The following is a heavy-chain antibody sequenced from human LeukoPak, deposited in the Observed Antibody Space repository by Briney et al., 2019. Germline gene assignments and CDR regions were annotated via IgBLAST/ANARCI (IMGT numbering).Heavy chain of an antibody. CDR1: GFTFSDYY. CDR3: ATLSYYALDY. V-gene: IGHV3-11*04. Sequence: GGSLRLSCAVSGFTFSDYYMTWIRQAPGKGQAWVSHISSSGGTKYYADSVKGRFTISRDNAKNSLYLQMNSLRAEDTAVYYCATLSYYALDYWGQGTLVTVSS. CDR2: ISSSGGTK. J-gene: IGHJ4*02. D-gene: IGHD3-10*01.